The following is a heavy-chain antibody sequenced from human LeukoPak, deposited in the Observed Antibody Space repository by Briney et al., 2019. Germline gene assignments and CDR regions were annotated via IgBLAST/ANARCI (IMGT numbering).Heavy chain of an antibody. CDR2: INAGSGNT. CDR3: ARGSLGGFDY. CDR1: GYTFTIYA. J-gene: IGHJ4*02. D-gene: IGHD3-16*01. V-gene: IGHV1-3*03. Sequence: ASVKVSCKASGYTFTIYAMHWVRQAPGQRLEWMGWINAGSGNTKYSQGFHGRVTITRDTSASTAYMELSSLRSEDMAVYYCARGSLGGFDYWGQGTLVTVSS.